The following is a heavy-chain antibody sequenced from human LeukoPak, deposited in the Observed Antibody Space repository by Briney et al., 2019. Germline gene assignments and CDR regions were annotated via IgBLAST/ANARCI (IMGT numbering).Heavy chain of an antibody. CDR1: GFTFSSYG. J-gene: IGHJ4*02. CDR2: VHYGGSNK. CDR3: VRDGSGYAMWD. D-gene: IGHD5-12*01. Sequence: QAGGSLRLSCAASGFTFSSYGMHWVRQAPGKGLEWVAFVHYGGSNKYYADSVKGRFAISRDNSKNTLYLQMNSLGAEDTAVYYCVRDGSGYAMWDWGQGTLVTVSS. V-gene: IGHV3-30*02.